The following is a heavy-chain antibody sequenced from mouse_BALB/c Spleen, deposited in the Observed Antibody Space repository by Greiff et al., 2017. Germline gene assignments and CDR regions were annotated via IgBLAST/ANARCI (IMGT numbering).Heavy chain of an antibody. V-gene: IGHV5-6-5*01. CDR1: GFTFSSYA. D-gene: IGHD2-1*01. CDR2: ISSGGST. Sequence: EVQVVESGGGLVKPGGSLKLSCAASGFTFSSYAMSWVRQTPEKRLEWVASISSGGSTYYPDSVKGRFTISRDNARNILYLQMSSLRSEDTAMYYCARLYYGNAMDYWGQGTSVTVSS. J-gene: IGHJ4*01. CDR3: ARLYYGNAMDY.